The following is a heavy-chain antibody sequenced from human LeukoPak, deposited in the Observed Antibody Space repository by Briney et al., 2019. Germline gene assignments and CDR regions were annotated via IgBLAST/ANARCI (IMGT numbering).Heavy chain of an antibody. CDR1: GGTFSSYA. J-gene: IGHJ4*02. V-gene: IGHV1-69*05. Sequence: ASVKVSCKASGGTFSSYAISWVRQAPGQGLEWMGGIIPIFGTANYAQKFQGRVTITTDETTSTAYMELSSLRSEDTAVYYCARDGGYYDSSGSPAIYYFDYWGQGTLVTVSS. CDR3: ARDGGYYDSSGSPAIYYFDY. D-gene: IGHD3-22*01. CDR2: IIPIFGTA.